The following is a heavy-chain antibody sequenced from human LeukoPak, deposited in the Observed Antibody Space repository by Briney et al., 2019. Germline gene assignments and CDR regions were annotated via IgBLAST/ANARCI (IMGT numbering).Heavy chain of an antibody. CDR1: GGSISSSSYY. CDR3: AKVESFRYGSGSRPMIPRQRFDP. Sequence: PSETLSLTCTVSGGSISSSSYYWGWIRQPPGKGLEWIGSIYYSGSTYYNPSLKSRVTISVDTSKNQFSLKLSSVTAEDTAVYYCAKVESFRYGSGSRPMIPRQRFDPWGQGTLVTVSS. CDR2: IYYSGST. V-gene: IGHV4-39*07. J-gene: IGHJ5*02. D-gene: IGHD3-10*01.